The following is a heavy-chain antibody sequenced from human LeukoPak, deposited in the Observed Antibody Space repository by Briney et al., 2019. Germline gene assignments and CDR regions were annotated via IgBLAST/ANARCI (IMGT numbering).Heavy chain of an antibody. Sequence: SETLSLTCTVSGGSISSSSYYWGWIRQPPGKGLEWIGSIYYSGSTYYNPSLKSRVTISVDTSKNQFSLKLSSVTAADTAVYYCARQSGARITIFGVAPGPFDYWGQGTLVTVSS. CDR2: IYYSGST. J-gene: IGHJ4*02. V-gene: IGHV4-39*01. CDR3: ARQSGARITIFGVAPGPFDY. D-gene: IGHD3-3*01. CDR1: GGSISSSSYY.